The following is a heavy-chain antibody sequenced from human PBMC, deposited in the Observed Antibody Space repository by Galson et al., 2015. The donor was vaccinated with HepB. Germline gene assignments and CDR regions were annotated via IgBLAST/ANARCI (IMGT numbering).Heavy chain of an antibody. D-gene: IGHD1-26*01. CDR1: GDSISSSSSY. V-gene: IGHV4-39*01. CDR2: VYYRGTT. Sequence: LSLTCTVSGDSISSSSSYWGWVRQPPGKGLEWIGNVYYRGTTYYNPSLKSRVTISVDTSKNRFSLNPTSVTAADTAVYFCARQPLGASYLDPRGQGTLVTVSS. CDR3: ARQPLGASYLDP. J-gene: IGHJ5*02.